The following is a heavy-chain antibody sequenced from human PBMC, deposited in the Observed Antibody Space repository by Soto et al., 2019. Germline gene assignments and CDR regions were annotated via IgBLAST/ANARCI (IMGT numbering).Heavy chain of an antibody. J-gene: IGHJ4*02. Sequence: PGGSLRLSCAAPGISISNYRMSWVRQAPGKGLDWVSGISGSGDRTYYADSAKGRVTIAKDISRNSLSLQLDSLGVEDPAVYFCVKDDGRSPRTAPHCGPGPLVTV. CDR2: ISGSGDRT. V-gene: IGHV3-23*01. CDR1: GISISNYR. CDR3: VKDDGRSPRTAPH. D-gene: IGHD3-16*02.